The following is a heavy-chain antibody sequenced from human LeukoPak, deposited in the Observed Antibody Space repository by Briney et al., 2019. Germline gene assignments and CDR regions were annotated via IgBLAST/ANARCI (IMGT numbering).Heavy chain of an antibody. CDR2: ISYEGSDK. J-gene: IGHJ4*02. D-gene: IGHD6-19*01. V-gene: IGHV3-30*18. CDR1: GFTFSSYG. Sequence: PGRSLRLSCAASGFTFSSYGMHWVRQAPGKGLEWVAIISYEGSDKDYADSVKGRFTISRDNSKNTLYLQMNSLKPEDTAVYYCAKPTTSYSSGWYYFDYWGQGTLVTVSS. CDR3: AKPTTSYSSGWYYFDY.